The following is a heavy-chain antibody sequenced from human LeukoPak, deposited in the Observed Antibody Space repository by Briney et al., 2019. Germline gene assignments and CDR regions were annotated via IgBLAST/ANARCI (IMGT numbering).Heavy chain of an antibody. Sequence: GGSLRLSCAASGFAFSSYSMNWVRQAPGKGLEWVSSISSSSSYIYYADSVKGRFTISRDNAKNSLYLQMNSLRAEDTAVYYCARDLSRKAATTLDYWGQGTLVTVSS. J-gene: IGHJ4*02. D-gene: IGHD1-26*01. V-gene: IGHV3-21*01. CDR2: ISSSSSYI. CDR1: GFAFSSYS. CDR3: ARDLSRKAATTLDY.